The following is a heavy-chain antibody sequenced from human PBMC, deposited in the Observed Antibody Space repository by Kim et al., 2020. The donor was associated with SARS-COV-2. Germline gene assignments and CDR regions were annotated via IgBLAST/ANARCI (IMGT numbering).Heavy chain of an antibody. CDR1: GFTFSSYA. J-gene: IGHJ6*02. Sequence: GGSLRLSCAASGFTFSSYAMSWVRQAPGKGLEWVSAISGSGGSTYYADSVKGRFTISRDNSKNTLYLQMNSPRAEDTAVYYCAKDLELWFGELLLHYYGMDVWGQGTTVTVSS. V-gene: IGHV3-23*01. CDR3: AKDLELWFGELLLHYYGMDV. CDR2: ISGSGGST. D-gene: IGHD3-10*01.